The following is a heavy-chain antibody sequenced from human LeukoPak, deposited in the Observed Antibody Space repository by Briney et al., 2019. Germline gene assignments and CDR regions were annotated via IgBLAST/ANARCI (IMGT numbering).Heavy chain of an antibody. V-gene: IGHV3-33*01. Sequence: PGRSLRPSCAASGFTFSSYGMHWVRQAPGKGLEWVAVIWYDGSNKYYADSVKGRFTISRDNSKNTLYLQMNSLRAEDTAVYYCARGVIAVAGYFDYWGQGTLVTVSS. J-gene: IGHJ4*02. D-gene: IGHD6-19*01. CDR2: IWYDGSNK. CDR1: GFTFSSYG. CDR3: ARGVIAVAGYFDY.